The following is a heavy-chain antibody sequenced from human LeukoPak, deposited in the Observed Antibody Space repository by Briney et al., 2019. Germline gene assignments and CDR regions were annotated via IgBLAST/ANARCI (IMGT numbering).Heavy chain of an antibody. V-gene: IGHV4-59*08. CDR1: GGSITSYY. CDR3: ATRYDSTWYQF. D-gene: IGHD6-13*01. J-gene: IGHJ4*02. CDR2: MLYSQST. Sequence: PSETPSLTCTVSGGSITSYYLSWIRQPPGKGLEWIGYMLYSQSTRYNPALKSRVTMSMDTSKNLVSLKLRSVTAADTAVYYCATRYDSTWYQFWGRGTLVTVSS.